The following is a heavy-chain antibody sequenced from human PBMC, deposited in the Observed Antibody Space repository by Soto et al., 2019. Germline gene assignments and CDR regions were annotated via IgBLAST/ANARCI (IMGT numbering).Heavy chain of an antibody. CDR1: SGPDRSHN. J-gene: IGHJ6*02. CDR3: VRQGIDYLHGLVDV. CDR2: VYYTGDT. V-gene: IGHV4-59*08. D-gene: IGHD4-17*01. Sequence: SETLSLTCTVSSGPDRSHNWGWIRQPPGRGLGWIGYVYYTGDTAYNPSLRGRVTISADTSTNDISLTLNSVTAADTAVYYCVRQGIDYLHGLVDVWGQGTTVTVSS.